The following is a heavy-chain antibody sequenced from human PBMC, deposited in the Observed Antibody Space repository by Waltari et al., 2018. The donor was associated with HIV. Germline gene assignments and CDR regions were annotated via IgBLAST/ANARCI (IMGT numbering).Heavy chain of an antibody. D-gene: IGHD3-10*01. Sequence: QVQLQESRPGLLTPSETLSLTCGVPGYSISSGYFWGWNRQPPGKALEWVGSMFHDGSTYDNPSLKGGGTIAVDTSKNQFSLKLSSVTSADTAIYYWAREWGTLMVAWFDPWGQGTLVTVSS. CDR1: GYSISSGYF. CDR3: AREWGTLMVAWFDP. V-gene: IGHV4-38-2*02. CDR2: MFHDGST. J-gene: IGHJ5*02.